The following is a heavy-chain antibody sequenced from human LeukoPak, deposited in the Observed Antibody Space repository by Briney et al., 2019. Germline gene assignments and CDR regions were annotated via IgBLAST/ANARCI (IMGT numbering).Heavy chain of an antibody. J-gene: IGHJ3*02. Sequence: SQTLSLTCAISGDSVSSNSATWNWIRQSLSRGLEWLGRTYYRSKWYNDYAVSVKSRITVNPDTSKNHFSLQLNSVTPEDTAVYYCARDPAYTSGWTKNAFDIWGQGTMVTVSS. CDR1: GDSVSSNSAT. D-gene: IGHD6-19*01. CDR3: ARDPAYTSGWTKNAFDI. CDR2: TYYRSKWYN. V-gene: IGHV6-1*01.